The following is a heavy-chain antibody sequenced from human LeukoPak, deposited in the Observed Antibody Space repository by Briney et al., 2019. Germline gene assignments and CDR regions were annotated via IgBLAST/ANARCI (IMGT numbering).Heavy chain of an antibody. CDR2: INNSGGTT. Sequence: GGSLRLSCIASGFTFANYGLSWVRQAPGKGLEWVSGINNSGGTTYYADSVKGRFTISRDNSKNTVSLQMNSLRAEDTAVYYCTKGIVGSTKFDGWGQGTLVTVSS. V-gene: IGHV3-23*01. CDR1: GFTFANYG. CDR3: TKGIVGSTKFDG. D-gene: IGHD1-26*01. J-gene: IGHJ4*02.